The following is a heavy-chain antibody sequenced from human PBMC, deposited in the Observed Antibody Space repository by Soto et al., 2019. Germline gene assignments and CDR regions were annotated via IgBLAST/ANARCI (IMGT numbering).Heavy chain of an antibody. CDR3: AKDLAGGSGYYYGMDV. Sequence: PGGSLRLSCAASGFTFSSYAMSWVRQAPGKGLEWVSAISGSGGSTYYADSVKGRFTISRDNSKNTLYLQMNSLRAEDTAVYYCAKDLAGGSGYYYGMDVWGQGTTVTVSS. CDR2: ISGSGGST. V-gene: IGHV3-23*01. J-gene: IGHJ6*02. CDR1: GFTFSSYA. D-gene: IGHD3-16*01.